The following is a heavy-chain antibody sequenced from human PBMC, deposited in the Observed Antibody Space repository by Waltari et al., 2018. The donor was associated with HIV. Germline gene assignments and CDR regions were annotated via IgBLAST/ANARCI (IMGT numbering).Heavy chain of an antibody. Sequence: EVQLVESGGGLVKPGGSLRLSCAASGLPFRSYSMNWLHQAPGKGLEWVSSISTSSRYIYYADSLKGRFTISRDNAKNSLYLQMNSLRAEDTAVYYCAREGFCSNGVCSHYYGMDVWGQGTTVTVSS. CDR1: GLPFRSYS. CDR3: AREGFCSNGVCSHYYGMDV. CDR2: ISTSSRYI. J-gene: IGHJ6*02. D-gene: IGHD2-8*01. V-gene: IGHV3-21*01.